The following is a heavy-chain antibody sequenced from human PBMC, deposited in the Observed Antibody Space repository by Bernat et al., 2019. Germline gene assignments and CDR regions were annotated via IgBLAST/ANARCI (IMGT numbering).Heavy chain of an antibody. CDR3: TTQTGFTSVFDY. CDR2: IKRKTDGGTT. V-gene: IGHV3-15*01. CDR1: GFTFSNAW. J-gene: IGHJ4*02. Sequence: EVQLVESGGGLVKPGGSLGLSCAASGFTFSNAWMSWVRQAPGKGLEWVGRIKRKTDGGTTDYAAPVKGRFTISRDDSKNTLYLQMNSLKTEDTAMYYCTTQTGFTSVFDYWGQGTLVTVSS. D-gene: IGHD1-1*01.